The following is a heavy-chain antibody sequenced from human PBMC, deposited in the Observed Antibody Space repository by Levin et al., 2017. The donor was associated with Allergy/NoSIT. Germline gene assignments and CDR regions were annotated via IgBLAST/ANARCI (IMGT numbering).Heavy chain of an antibody. CDR3: ARELDADSSGYHKSLDY. CDR1: GFSFNIYK. Sequence: GGSLRLSCAASGFSFNIYKMNWVRQAPGKGLEWVSSISTGSSYIHYADSVRGRFTISRDNAKRALYLQMNSLRAEDTAVYYCARELDADSSGYHKSLDYWGQGTLVTVSS. CDR2: ISTGSSYI. V-gene: IGHV3-21*01. J-gene: IGHJ4*02. D-gene: IGHD3-22*01.